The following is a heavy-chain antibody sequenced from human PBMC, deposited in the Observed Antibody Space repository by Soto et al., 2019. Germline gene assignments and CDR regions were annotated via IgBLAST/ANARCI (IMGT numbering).Heavy chain of an antibody. Sequence: SETLSLTCTVSGGSISSGGYYWSWIRQHPGKGLEWIGYIYYSGSTYYNPSLKSRVTISVDTSKNQFSLKLSSVTAADTAVYYCARGLGITMVRGEPALFDYWGQGTLVTVS. CDR1: GGSISSGGYY. CDR2: IYYSGST. D-gene: IGHD3-10*01. CDR3: ARGLGITMVRGEPALFDY. V-gene: IGHV4-31*03. J-gene: IGHJ4*02.